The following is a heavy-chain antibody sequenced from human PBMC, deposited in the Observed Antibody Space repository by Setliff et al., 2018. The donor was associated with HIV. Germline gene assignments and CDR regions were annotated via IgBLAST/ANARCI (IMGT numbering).Heavy chain of an antibody. D-gene: IGHD3-3*01. V-gene: IGHV4-61*10. J-gene: IGHJ4*02. CDR3: VSESITIFGVVFDY. Sequence: SETLSLTCTVSGGSISSGSYYWSWIRQPAGKGLEWIGYIFYSGTTNYNPSLKSRVTMSVDASKNQFSPKLSSVTAADTAVYYCVSESITIFGVVFDYWGQGTLVTVSS. CDR2: IFYSGTT. CDR1: GGSISSGSYY.